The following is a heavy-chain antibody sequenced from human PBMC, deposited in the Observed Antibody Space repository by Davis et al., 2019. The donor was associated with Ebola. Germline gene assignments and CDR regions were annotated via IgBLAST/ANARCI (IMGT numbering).Heavy chain of an antibody. J-gene: IGHJ4*02. CDR1: GYTFTSYY. CDR2: INPSGGST. V-gene: IGHV1-46*01. D-gene: IGHD3-10*01. Sequence: ASVKVSCKASGYTFTSYYMHWVRQAPGQGLEWMGIINPSGGSTSYAQKFQGRVTMTRDTSTSTVYMELSSLRSEDTAVYYCARGLGWVGSGTSWGYWGQGTLVTVSS. CDR3: ARGLGWVGSGTSWGY.